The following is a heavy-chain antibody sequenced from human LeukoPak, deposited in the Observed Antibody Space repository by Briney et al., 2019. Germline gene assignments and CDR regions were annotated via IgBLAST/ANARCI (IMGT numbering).Heavy chain of an antibody. Sequence: ASVKVSCKASGYTSTGYYMHWVRQAPGQGLEWMGWINPNSGGTNYAQKFQGRVTMTRDTSISTAYMELSRLRSDDTAVYYCARDGIAAAGTFYYYYMDVWGKGTTVTVSS. J-gene: IGHJ6*03. CDR3: ARDGIAAAGTFYYYYMDV. D-gene: IGHD6-13*01. CDR2: INPNSGGT. V-gene: IGHV1-2*02. CDR1: GYTSTGYY.